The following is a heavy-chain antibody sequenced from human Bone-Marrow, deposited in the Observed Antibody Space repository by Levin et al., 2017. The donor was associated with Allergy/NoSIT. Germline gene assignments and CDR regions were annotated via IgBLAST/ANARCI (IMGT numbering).Heavy chain of an antibody. CDR1: GFTFSSYG. Sequence: PGGSLRLSCAASGFTFSSYGMHWVRQAPGKGLEWVAVISYDGSNKYYADSVKGRFTISRDNSKNTLYLQMNSLRAEDTAVYYCAKECRYDFWSGYYTYYYYNGRDVWGKGTTVTVS. V-gene: IGHV3-30*18. CDR3: AKECRYDFWSGYYTYYYYNGRDV. CDR2: ISYDGSNK. J-gene: IGHJ6*04. D-gene: IGHD3-3*01.